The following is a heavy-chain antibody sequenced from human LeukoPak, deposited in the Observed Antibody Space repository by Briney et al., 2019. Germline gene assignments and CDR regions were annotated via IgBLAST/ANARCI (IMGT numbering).Heavy chain of an antibody. V-gene: IGHV4-59*01. Sequence: TPSETLSLTCAVYGGSFSGYYWSWIRQPPGKGLEWIGYIYYSGSTNYNPSLKSRVTISVDTSKNQFSLKLSSVTAADTAVYYCARGPYYYDSSGDWGQGTLVTVSS. CDR2: IYYSGST. D-gene: IGHD3-22*01. CDR3: ARGPYYYDSSGD. J-gene: IGHJ4*02. CDR1: GGSFSGYY.